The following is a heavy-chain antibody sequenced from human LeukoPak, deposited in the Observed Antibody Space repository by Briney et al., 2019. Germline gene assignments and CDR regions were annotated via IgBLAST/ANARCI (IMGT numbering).Heavy chain of an antibody. CDR2: IGGSGGST. V-gene: IGHV3-23*01. Sequence: GGSLRLSCVGSGFIFSSYAMSWVRQAPGKGLEWVSGIGGSGGSTHYADSVKGRFTISRDNSKNTLYLQMNSLRAEDTAIFYCAKTLHMSPTTISYGLDVWGQGITVTVSS. CDR1: GFIFSSYA. J-gene: IGHJ6*02. CDR3: AKTLHMSPTTISYGLDV. D-gene: IGHD1-1*01.